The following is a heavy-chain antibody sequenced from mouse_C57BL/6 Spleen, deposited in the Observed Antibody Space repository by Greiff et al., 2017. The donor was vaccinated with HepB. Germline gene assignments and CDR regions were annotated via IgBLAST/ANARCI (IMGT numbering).Heavy chain of an antibody. CDR1: GYTFTSYW. D-gene: IGHD1-1*01. J-gene: IGHJ2*01. CDR2: INPSNGGN. Sequence: QVQLKEPGTELVKPGASVKLSCKASGYTFTSYWMHWVKQRPGQGLEWIGNINPSNGGNNYNEKFKSKATLTVDKSSSTAYMQLSSLTSEDSAVYYCARGDYGSSYEDYWGQGTTLTVSS. V-gene: IGHV1-53*01. CDR3: ARGDYGSSYEDY.